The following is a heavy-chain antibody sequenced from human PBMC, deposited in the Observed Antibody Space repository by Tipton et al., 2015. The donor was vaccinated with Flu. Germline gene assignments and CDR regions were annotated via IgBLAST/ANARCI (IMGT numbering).Heavy chain of an antibody. Sequence: TLSLTCAVYGGSFSGYYWSWIRQPPGKGLEWIGEINHGGSTNYNPSLKSRFSISVDTSKNQFSLKLTSVTAADTAVYYCTRDPSLGMPDYFDYWGRGTLVTASS. V-gene: IGHV4-34*01. D-gene: IGHD2-2*01. J-gene: IGHJ4*02. CDR3: TRDPSLGMPDYFDY. CDR1: GGSFSGYY. CDR2: INHGGST.